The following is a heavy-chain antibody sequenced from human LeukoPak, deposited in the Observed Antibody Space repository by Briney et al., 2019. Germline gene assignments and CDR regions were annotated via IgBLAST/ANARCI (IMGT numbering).Heavy chain of an antibody. CDR2: IIPIFGTA. Sequence: SVKVSCKASGYTFIGYYMHWVRQAPGQGLEWMGGIIPIFGTANYAQKFQGRVTITADESTSTAYMELSSLRSEDTAVYYCARGPYNWNDAVVGAFDIWGQGTMVTVSS. J-gene: IGHJ3*02. V-gene: IGHV1-69*13. CDR3: ARGPYNWNDAVVGAFDI. D-gene: IGHD1-1*01. CDR1: GYTFIGYY.